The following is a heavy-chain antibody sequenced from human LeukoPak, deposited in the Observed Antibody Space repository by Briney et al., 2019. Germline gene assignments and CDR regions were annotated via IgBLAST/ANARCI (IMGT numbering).Heavy chain of an antibody. CDR3: TSIAARQGAFDI. D-gene: IGHD6-6*01. V-gene: IGHV4-39*07. CDR1: GGSISSSSYY. J-gene: IGHJ3*02. Sequence: SETLSLTCTVSGGSISSSSYYWGWIRQPPGKGLEWIGSIYYSGSTYYNPSLKSRVTISVDTSKNQFSLKLSSVTAADTAVYYCTSIAARQGAFDIWGQGTMVTVSS. CDR2: IYYSGST.